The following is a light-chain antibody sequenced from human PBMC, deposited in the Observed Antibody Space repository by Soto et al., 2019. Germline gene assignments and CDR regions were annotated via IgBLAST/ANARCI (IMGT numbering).Light chain of an antibody. J-gene: IGLJ1*01. CDR3: SSYTSSSSYV. CDR1: SSDVGGYNY. CDR2: HVS. V-gene: IGLV2-14*01. Sequence: QSVLTQPASVSGSPGQSITISCTGSSSDVGGYNYVSWYQQHPGKAPKLMIYHVSNRPSGISNRFSGSKSGNTASLTISGLQAEDEADDYCSSYTSSSSYVFGTGTKVTL.